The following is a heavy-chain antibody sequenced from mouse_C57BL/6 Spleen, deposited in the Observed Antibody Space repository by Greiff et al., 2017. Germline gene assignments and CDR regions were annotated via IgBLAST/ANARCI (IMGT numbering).Heavy chain of an antibody. Sequence: VQRVESGAELMKPGASVKLSCTATGYTFTGYWIAWVQQTPGHGLEWIGDILPGSGSTNYTDKVKGKATFTADTSSNTAYMQLSSLTTEDSDIYYCARDDGYYGGQGTLVTVSA. CDR1: GYTFTGYW. CDR2: ILPGSGST. CDR3: ARDDGYY. D-gene: IGHD2-3*01. V-gene: IGHV1-9*01. J-gene: IGHJ3*01.